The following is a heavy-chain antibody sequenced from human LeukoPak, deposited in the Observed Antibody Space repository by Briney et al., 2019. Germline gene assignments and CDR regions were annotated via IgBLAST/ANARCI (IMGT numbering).Heavy chain of an antibody. D-gene: IGHD4-23*01. Sequence: GGTLRLSCATSGLTFSDYYMSWIRQAPGKGLEWLSYISTSGGSGRTIYYADSVKGRFTISRDNAKNSLYLQMNSLRADDTAVYYCATGGNDFDYWGQGTLVTASS. CDR3: ATGGNDFDY. V-gene: IGHV3-11*04. CDR2: ISTSGGSGRTI. J-gene: IGHJ4*02. CDR1: GLTFSDYY.